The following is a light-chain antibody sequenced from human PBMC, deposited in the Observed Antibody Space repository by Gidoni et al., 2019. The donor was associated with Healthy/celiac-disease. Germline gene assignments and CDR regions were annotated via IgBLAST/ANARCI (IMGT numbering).Light chain of an antibody. CDR3: QQFNSYLYT. J-gene: IGKJ2*01. V-gene: IGKV1-13*02. Sequence: GDRVTITCRASQGISSALAWYQQKPGQAPKLLIYDASSMESVIPSRFSGSGSGTDFTLTISRLKPEDFAIYYCQQFNSYLYTFGQGTKLEIK. CDR2: DAS. CDR1: QGISSA.